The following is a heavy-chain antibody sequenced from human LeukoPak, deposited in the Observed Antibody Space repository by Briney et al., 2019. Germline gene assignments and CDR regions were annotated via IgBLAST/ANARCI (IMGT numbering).Heavy chain of an antibody. D-gene: IGHD4/OR15-4a*01. V-gene: IGHV4-59*12. J-gene: IGHJ4*02. CDR3: ARADFANYAYFDY. CDR2: IYYSGST. Sequence: SETLSLTCTVSGGSISSYYWSWIRQPPGKGLEWIGYIYYSGSTNYNPSLKSRVTISVDKSKNQFSLKLSSVTAADTAVYYCARADFANYAYFDYWGQGTLVTVSS. CDR1: GGSISSYY.